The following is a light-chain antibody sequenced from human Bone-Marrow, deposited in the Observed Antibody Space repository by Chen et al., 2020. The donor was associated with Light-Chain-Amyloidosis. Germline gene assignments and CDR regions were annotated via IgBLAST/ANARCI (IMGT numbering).Light chain of an antibody. Sequence: SYELTQPPSVSVSPGQTARITCSGDDLPTKYAYCYQQKPGQAPVLVRHRDTERPSGISERFSGSSGGTTATLTISGVQAEAKADYHCQSADSSGTYEVIFGRGTKLTVL. CDR2: RDT. J-gene: IGLJ2*01. V-gene: IGLV3-25*03. CDR3: QSADSSGTYEVI. CDR1: DLPTKY.